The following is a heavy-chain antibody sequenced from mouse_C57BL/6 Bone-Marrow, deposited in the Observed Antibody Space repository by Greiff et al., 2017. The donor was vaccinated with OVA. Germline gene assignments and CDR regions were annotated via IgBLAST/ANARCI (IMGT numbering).Heavy chain of an antibody. CDR2: INPRSGST. D-gene: IGHD1-1*01. V-gene: IGHV1-55*01. Sequence: VQLQQSGAELVKPGASVKMSCKASGYTFTSYWITWVKQRPGQGLEWIGDINPRSGSTNYNEKFKNKATLSVDTSSSTAYMQLSSLTSEDSAVYYCARVYSSSLAWFAYWGQGTLVTVSA. CDR1: GYTFTSYW. J-gene: IGHJ3*01. CDR3: ARVYSSSLAWFAY.